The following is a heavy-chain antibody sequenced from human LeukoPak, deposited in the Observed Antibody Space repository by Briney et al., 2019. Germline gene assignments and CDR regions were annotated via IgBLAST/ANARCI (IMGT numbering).Heavy chain of an antibody. CDR2: ISSSSSYI. Sequence: GGSLRLSCEASGFAFSSYWMSWVRQAPGKGLEWVSSISSSSSYIYYADSVKGRFTISRDNAKNSLYLQMNSLRAEDTAVYYCARSVGATPDYWGQGTLVPVSS. CDR1: GFAFSSYW. D-gene: IGHD1-26*01. J-gene: IGHJ4*02. V-gene: IGHV3-21*01. CDR3: ARSVGATPDY.